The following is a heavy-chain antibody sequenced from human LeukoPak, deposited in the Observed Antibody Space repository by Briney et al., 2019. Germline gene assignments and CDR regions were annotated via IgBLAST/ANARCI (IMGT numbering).Heavy chain of an antibody. Sequence: SETLSLTCAVYGGSFSNYYWSWIRQPPGKGLEWIGEINHSGSTNYNPSLKSRVTISVDTSKNQFSLKLSSVTAADTAVYYCARVKAAAGQIDYWGQGTLVTVSS. D-gene: IGHD6-13*01. J-gene: IGHJ4*02. CDR2: INHSGST. CDR1: GGSFSNYY. CDR3: ARVKAAAGQIDY. V-gene: IGHV4-34*01.